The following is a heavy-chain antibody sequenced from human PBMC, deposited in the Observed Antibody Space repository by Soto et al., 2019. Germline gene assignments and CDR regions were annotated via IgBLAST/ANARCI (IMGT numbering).Heavy chain of an antibody. CDR3: ATSYGSGYRAFDY. Sequence: QVQLVQSGAELKKPGSSVKVSCKASGDTFSFYTINWVRQAPGLGLEWMGRVNPILSMSNYAQKSQGRVTMTADKSTSTADMELRSLRSEDTAVYYCATSYGSGYRAFDYWGQGALVTVSS. CDR1: GDTFSFYT. J-gene: IGHJ4*02. D-gene: IGHD3-10*01. CDR2: VNPILSMS. V-gene: IGHV1-69*02.